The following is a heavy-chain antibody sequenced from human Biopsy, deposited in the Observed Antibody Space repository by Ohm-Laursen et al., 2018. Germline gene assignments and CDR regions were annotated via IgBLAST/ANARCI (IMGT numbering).Heavy chain of an antibody. V-gene: IGHV1-2*02. CDR3: ARDMTVTARPYYYSGVDV. J-gene: IGHJ6*02. CDR1: EYTVTDYY. Sequence: ASVKVSCKASEYTVTDYYVHWVRQAPGQEFEWMGWINPKSGVANHAQNFQGRVSMTRDTSISTVYLELSGLRSDDTAVYYCARDMTVTARPYYYSGVDVWGPGTRVTVSS. CDR2: INPKSGVA. D-gene: IGHD4-17*01.